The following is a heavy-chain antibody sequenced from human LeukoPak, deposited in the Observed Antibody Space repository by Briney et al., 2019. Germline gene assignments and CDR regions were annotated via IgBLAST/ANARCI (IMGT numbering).Heavy chain of an antibody. J-gene: IGHJ5*02. D-gene: IGHD3-10*01. CDR1: GYTFTSYA. CDR2: INPYSGDT. Sequence: ASVKVSCKASGYTFTSYAMNWVRQAPGQGLEWMGWINPYSGDTNYAQKFQGRVTMTRDTSINTAYMELSRLTSDDTAVYYCAKGAYYGSGRHGGWFDPWGQGTLVTVSS. CDR3: AKGAYYGSGRHGGWFDP. V-gene: IGHV1-2*02.